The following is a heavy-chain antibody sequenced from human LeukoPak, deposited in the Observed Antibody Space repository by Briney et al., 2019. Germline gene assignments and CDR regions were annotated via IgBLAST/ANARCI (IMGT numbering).Heavy chain of an antibody. CDR3: AKDLPGPIVVVAASNY. Sequence: GGSLRLSCAASGFTFDDYGMSWVRQAPGKGLEWVSGINWNGGSTGYGDSVKGRFTISRDNAKNSLYLQMNSLRAEDTAVYYCAKDLPGPIVVVAASNYWGQGTLVTVSS. CDR1: GFTFDDYG. CDR2: INWNGGST. V-gene: IGHV3-20*04. D-gene: IGHD2-15*01. J-gene: IGHJ4*02.